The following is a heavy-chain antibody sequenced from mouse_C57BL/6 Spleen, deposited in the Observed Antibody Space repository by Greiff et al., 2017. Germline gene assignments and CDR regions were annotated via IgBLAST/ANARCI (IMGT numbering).Heavy chain of an antibody. D-gene: IGHD1-1*01. Sequence: QVQLQQPGAELVKPGASVKMSCKASGYTFTSYWITWVKQRPGQGLEWIGDIYPGSGSTNYNEKFKSKATLTVDTSSSTAYMQLSSLTSEDSAVYYCARSYYYGSRGDFDVWGTGTTVTVSS. CDR2: IYPGSGST. V-gene: IGHV1-55*01. CDR1: GYTFTSYW. J-gene: IGHJ1*03. CDR3: ARSYYYGSRGDFDV.